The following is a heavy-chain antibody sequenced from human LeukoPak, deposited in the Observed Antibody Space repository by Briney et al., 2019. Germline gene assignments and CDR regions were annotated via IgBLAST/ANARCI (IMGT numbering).Heavy chain of an antibody. D-gene: IGHD3-22*01. J-gene: IGHJ4*02. CDR1: GFTFSNYY. CDR2: IKVDGSEK. Sequence: GGSLRLSCAASGFTFSNYYMTWVRQAPGKGLEWVATIKVDGSEKHYVDSVKGRFTISRDNAKNSLYLQINSLRAEDTAVYYCARAETEVTMIVVVSYYFDYWGQGTLVTVSS. V-gene: IGHV3-7*01. CDR3: ARAETEVTMIVVVSYYFDY.